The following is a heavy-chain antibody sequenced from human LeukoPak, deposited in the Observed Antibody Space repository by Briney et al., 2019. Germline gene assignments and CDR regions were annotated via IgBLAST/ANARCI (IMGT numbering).Heavy chain of an antibody. J-gene: IGHJ5*02. CDR3: ARDGARGTLVRGVINWSDP. CDR2: INHSGST. CDR1: GGSFSGDY. V-gene: IGHV4-34*01. D-gene: IGHD3-10*01. Sequence: SETLSLTSAVYGGSFSGDYWSWIRQPPGKGLEWRGEINHSGSTYYNPSLKSRVTISVDTSKNQFSLKLSSVTAADTAVYYCARDGARGTLVRGVINWSDPWGQGALVTVSS.